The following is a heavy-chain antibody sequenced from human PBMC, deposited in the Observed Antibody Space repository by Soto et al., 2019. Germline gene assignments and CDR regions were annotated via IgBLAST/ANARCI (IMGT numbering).Heavy chain of an antibody. Sequence: EVQLVESGGGLVQPGGSLRLSCAASGIPVSSNYMTWVRQATGKGLEWVSVLHSGGDTYYANSVKGRFTISRHDSTNTLFLQMNSLTPEDTAVYYCARYGPYYYASRMDVWGQGTSVTVSS. CDR3: ARYGPYYYASRMDV. V-gene: IGHV3-53*04. CDR2: LHSGGDT. CDR1: GIPVSSNY. D-gene: IGHD3-10*01. J-gene: IGHJ6*02.